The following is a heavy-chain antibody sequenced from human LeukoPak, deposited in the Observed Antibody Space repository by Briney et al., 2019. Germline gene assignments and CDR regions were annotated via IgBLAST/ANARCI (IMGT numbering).Heavy chain of an antibody. CDR1: GGSFSGYY. CDR3: ARGALTYYYTIGAFDI. J-gene: IGHJ3*02. D-gene: IGHD3-10*01. V-gene: IGHV4-34*01. CDR2: INHSGST. Sequence: SETLSLTCAVYGGSFSGYYWSWVRQPPGKGLEWIGEINHSGSTNYNPSLTSRVTISVDTSKNQFSLKLSSVTAADTAVYYCARGALTYYYTIGAFDIWGQGRMVTVSS.